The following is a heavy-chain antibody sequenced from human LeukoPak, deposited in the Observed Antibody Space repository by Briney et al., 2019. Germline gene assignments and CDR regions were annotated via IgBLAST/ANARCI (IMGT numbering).Heavy chain of an antibody. V-gene: IGHV1-8*01. Sequence: ASVKVSCKASGYTFTSYDINWVRQATGQGLEWMGWMNPNSGNTGYAQKFQGRVTMTRNTSISTAYMELRSLRSEDTAVYYCARQKELLRGSYYYGMDVWGQGTTVTVSS. CDR2: MNPNSGNT. J-gene: IGHJ6*02. CDR1: GYTFTSYD. D-gene: IGHD1-26*01. CDR3: ARQKELLRGSYYYGMDV.